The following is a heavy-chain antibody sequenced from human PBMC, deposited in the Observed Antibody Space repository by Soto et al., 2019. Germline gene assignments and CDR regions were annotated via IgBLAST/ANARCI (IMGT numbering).Heavy chain of an antibody. V-gene: IGHV3-23*01. CDR1: GFSFSTYG. CDR3: TRWTGYGNL. CDR2: VSGGSGVT. J-gene: IGHJ5*02. D-gene: IGHD4-17*01. Sequence: EMQLLESGGGLVQPGGSLRLSCVVSGFSFSTYGVTWFRHAPGKGLEWVCGVSGGSGVTHYTDSVKGRFTISGDDSKTTVYLPMHSLRGEDTAVYYCTRWTGYGNLWGKGTLVTVSS.